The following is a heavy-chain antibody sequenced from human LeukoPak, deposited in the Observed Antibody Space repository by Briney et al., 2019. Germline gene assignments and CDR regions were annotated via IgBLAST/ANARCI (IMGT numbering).Heavy chain of an antibody. Sequence: PGGSLRLSCAASGFTFSSYGMSWVRQAPGKGLEWVSGISGSGGRTYYADSVKGRFTISRDNSKNTLYLQMNSLRAEDTAVYYCARRSGIAVAGAFDYWGQGTLVTVSS. J-gene: IGHJ4*02. D-gene: IGHD6-19*01. V-gene: IGHV3-23*01. CDR1: GFTFSSYG. CDR2: ISGSGGRT. CDR3: ARRSGIAVAGAFDY.